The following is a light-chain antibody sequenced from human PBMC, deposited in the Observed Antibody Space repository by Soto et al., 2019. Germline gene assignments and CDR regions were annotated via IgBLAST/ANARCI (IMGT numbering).Light chain of an antibody. J-gene: IGKJ2*01. Sequence: DIQMTQSPSSLSASVGDRVTITCRASQSINRDLNCYQQKAGKAPKLLIYGASSLESGVPSRFSDSGSGTDVTHTITSLQTEDFATYYCQQSYSPVRNILGQGTQLEI. CDR3: QQSYSPVRNI. CDR1: QSINRD. V-gene: IGKV1-39*01. CDR2: GAS.